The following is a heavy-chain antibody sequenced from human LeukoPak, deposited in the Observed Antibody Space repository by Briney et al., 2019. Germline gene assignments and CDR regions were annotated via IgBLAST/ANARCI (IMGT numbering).Heavy chain of an antibody. Sequence: GGSLRLSCAASGFTFSGCGMYWVRQAPGKGLEWVAFIRYDGSNKYYTESVRGRFTISRDNSKNTLFLQMDSLRADDTAVYYCARVAYSTSSLNFDYWGQGTLVTVSS. D-gene: IGHD6-6*01. V-gene: IGHV3-30*02. CDR3: ARVAYSTSSLNFDY. CDR1: GFTFSGCG. J-gene: IGHJ4*02. CDR2: IRYDGSNK.